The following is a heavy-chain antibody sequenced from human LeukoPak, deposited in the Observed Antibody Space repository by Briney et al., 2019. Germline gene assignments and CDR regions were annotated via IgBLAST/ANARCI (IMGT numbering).Heavy chain of an antibody. D-gene: IGHD1-26*01. V-gene: IGHV3-30*02. CDR3: AKDSLRERIVGSTTRGVNDY. Sequence: GSLRLSFSASGFTFSSYGMHWVRQAPGKGLGWVAFIRYGGRNKYYADSVKGRFTISRDNSKNTLYLQMNSLRGEDTAVYYCAKDSLRERIVGSTTRGVNDYWGQGTLVTVSS. J-gene: IGHJ4*02. CDR1: GFTFSSYG. CDR2: IRYGGRNK.